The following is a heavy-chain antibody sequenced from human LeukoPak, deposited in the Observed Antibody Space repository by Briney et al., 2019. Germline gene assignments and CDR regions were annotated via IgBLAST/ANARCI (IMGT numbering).Heavy chain of an antibody. CDR1: GFTFSSYW. V-gene: IGHV3-7*03. Sequence: GGSLRLSCAPSGFTFSSYWMSWVRQAPGKGLEWVANIKQDGSEKYYVDSVKGRFTISRDNAKNSLYLQMNSLRAEDTAVYYCASQGLDTAMAPHFDYWGQGTLVTVSS. CDR3: ASQGLDTAMAPHFDY. J-gene: IGHJ4*02. D-gene: IGHD5-18*01. CDR2: IKQDGSEK.